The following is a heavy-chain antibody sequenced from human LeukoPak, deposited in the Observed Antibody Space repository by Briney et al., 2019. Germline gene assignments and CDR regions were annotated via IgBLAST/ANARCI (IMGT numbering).Heavy chain of an antibody. CDR1: GGTFSSYA. J-gene: IGHJ5*02. CDR2: IIPIFGTA. V-gene: IGHV1-69*13. Sequence: SVKVSCKASGGTFSSYAISWVRQAPGQGLEWMGGIIPIFGTANYAQKFQGRVTITADESTSTAYMELSSLRSEDTAVYYCARTGEYTMVRGASNWFDPWGQGTLVTVSS. D-gene: IGHD3-10*01. CDR3: ARTGEYTMVRGASNWFDP.